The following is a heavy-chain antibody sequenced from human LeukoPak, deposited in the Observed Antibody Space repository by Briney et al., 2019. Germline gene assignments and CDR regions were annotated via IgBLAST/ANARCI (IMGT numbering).Heavy chain of an antibody. J-gene: IGHJ4*02. Sequence: GGSLRLSCAATGFAFSNYSMNWVRQAPGKGLEWVSSISSRNSFIYYADSVKGRFTVSRDNAKNSLYLQMNNLRDDDTAVYFCARVTSLLYPIFDYWGQGTLVTVSS. CDR3: ARVTSLLYPIFDY. D-gene: IGHD3-10*01. V-gene: IGHV3-21*01. CDR2: ISSRNSFI. CDR1: GFAFSNYS.